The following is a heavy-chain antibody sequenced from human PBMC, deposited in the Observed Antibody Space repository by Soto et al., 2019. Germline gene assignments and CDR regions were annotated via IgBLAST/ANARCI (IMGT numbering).Heavy chain of an antibody. CDR1: GFTFSSYD. Sequence: GGSLRLSCAASGFTFSSYDMHWVRQATGKGLEWVSAIGTAGDPYYRGSEKGRFTISRENAKNSLYLQMNSLRAGDAAVYYCARVLSAYWELPCPDYWGQGTLVTVSS. V-gene: IGHV3-13*05. CDR2: IGTAGDP. J-gene: IGHJ4*02. CDR3: ARVLSAYWELPCPDY. D-gene: IGHD1-26*01.